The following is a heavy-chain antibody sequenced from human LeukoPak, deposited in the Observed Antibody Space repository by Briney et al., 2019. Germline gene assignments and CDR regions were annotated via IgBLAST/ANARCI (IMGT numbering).Heavy chain of an antibody. CDR1: GGSFSGFY. CDR2: INHSGST. CDR3: ARVRTTVTTFKNYYYGMDV. Sequence: PSETLSLTCAVYGGSFSGFYWSWIRQPPGMGLEWIGEINHSGSTNHNPSLKSRLTISVDTSKNQLSLKLSSVTAADTAVYYCARVRTTVTTFKNYYYGMDVWGQGTTVTVSS. J-gene: IGHJ6*02. D-gene: IGHD4-17*01. V-gene: IGHV4-34*01.